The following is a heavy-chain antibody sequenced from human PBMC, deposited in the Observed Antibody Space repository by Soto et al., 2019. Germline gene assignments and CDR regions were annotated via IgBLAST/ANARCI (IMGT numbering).Heavy chain of an antibody. CDR2: INPNRGGT. CDR3: ARVGIAARTWFDY. CDR1: GYTFTGYY. J-gene: IGHJ4*02. D-gene: IGHD6-6*01. Sequence: QVQLVQSGAEVKKPGASVKVSCKASGYTFTGYYMHWVRQAPGQGLEWMGWINPNRGGTNYAQKFQGWVTMTRDTSISTAYMELSRLRSDDTAVYYCARVGIAARTWFDYWGQGTLVTVSS. V-gene: IGHV1-2*04.